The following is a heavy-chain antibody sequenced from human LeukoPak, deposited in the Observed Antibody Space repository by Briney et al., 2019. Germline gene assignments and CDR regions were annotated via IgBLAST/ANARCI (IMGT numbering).Heavy chain of an antibody. CDR2: TSWNSGSI. Sequence: GRSLRLSCAASGFTFDDYAMHWVRQAPGKGLEWVSGTSWNSGSIGYADSVKGRFTISRDNAKNSLYLQMNSLRAEDTALYYCAKDRSNVQGVISPWGQGNLVNVFS. CDR3: AKDRSNVQGVISP. J-gene: IGHJ4*02. CDR1: GFTFDDYA. V-gene: IGHV3-9*01. D-gene: IGHD3-10*02.